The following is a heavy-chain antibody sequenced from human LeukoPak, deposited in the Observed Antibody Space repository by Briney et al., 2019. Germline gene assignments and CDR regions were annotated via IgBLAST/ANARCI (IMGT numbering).Heavy chain of an antibody. Sequence: GGSLRLSCAASGFTFSSYAMSWVRQAPGKGLEWVSAISGSGGSTYYADSVKGRFTISRDNSKNTLYLQMNSLRAEDTAVYYCAKDMSTMVRGVIEDAFEIWGQGTMVTVSS. CDR2: ISGSGGST. CDR1: GFTFSSYA. D-gene: IGHD3-10*01. V-gene: IGHV3-23*01. CDR3: AKDMSTMVRGVIEDAFEI. J-gene: IGHJ3*02.